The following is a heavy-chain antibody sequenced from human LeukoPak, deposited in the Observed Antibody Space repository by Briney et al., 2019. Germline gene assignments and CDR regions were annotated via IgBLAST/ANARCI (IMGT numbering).Heavy chain of an antibody. CDR2: ISSSSSYI. CDR1: GFTFSSYS. Sequence: GGSLRLSCAASGFTFSSYSMNWVRQAPGKGLGWVSSISSSSSYIYYADSVKGRFTISRDNAKDSLYLQMNSLRAEDTAVYYCTRDQNYDILTGYSNWGQGTLVTVSS. J-gene: IGHJ4*02. V-gene: IGHV3-21*01. D-gene: IGHD3-9*01. CDR3: TRDQNYDILTGYSN.